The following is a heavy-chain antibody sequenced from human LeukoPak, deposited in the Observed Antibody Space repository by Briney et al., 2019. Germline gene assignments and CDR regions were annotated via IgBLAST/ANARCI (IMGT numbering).Heavy chain of an antibody. CDR1: GFTFSSYW. V-gene: IGHV3-7*01. J-gene: IGHJ4*02. D-gene: IGHD3-16*01. Sequence: GGSLRLSCAASGFTFSSYWMNWARQAPGKGLEWVASINHNGNVNYYLDSVKGRFTISRDNAQNSLYLQMNGLRVEDTAVYYCTRRLDDWGQGTLVTVSS. CDR3: TRRLDD. CDR2: INHNGNVN.